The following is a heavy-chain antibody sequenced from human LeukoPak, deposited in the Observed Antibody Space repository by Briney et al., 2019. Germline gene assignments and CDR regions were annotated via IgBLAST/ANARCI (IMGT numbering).Heavy chain of an antibody. V-gene: IGHV1-46*01. CDR1: GYTFTSYY. CDR2: INPSGGST. Sequence: ASVKVSCKASGYTFTSYYMHWVRQAPGQGLEWMGIINPSGGSTSYAQKFQGRVTMTTDTSTTTVYMELSSLRSEDTAVYYCARGSGWYRVDYWGQGTLVTVSS. J-gene: IGHJ4*02. D-gene: IGHD6-19*01. CDR3: ARGSGWYRVDY.